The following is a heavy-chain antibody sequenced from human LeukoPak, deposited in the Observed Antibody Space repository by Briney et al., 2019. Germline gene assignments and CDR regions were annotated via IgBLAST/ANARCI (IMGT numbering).Heavy chain of an antibody. Sequence: ASVTVSCTASGYTFSDYYIHWVRQAPGQGLEWMGWINPNSGGTTYVQKFQGRVTMTRDTSISTAYMELSRLRSDDTAVYYCARDLKGTYYDYVWGSYRPTQIDYWGQGTLVTVSS. CDR1: GYTFSDYY. CDR3: ARDLKGTYYDYVWGSYRPTQIDY. CDR2: INPNSGGT. V-gene: IGHV1-2*02. J-gene: IGHJ4*02. D-gene: IGHD3-16*02.